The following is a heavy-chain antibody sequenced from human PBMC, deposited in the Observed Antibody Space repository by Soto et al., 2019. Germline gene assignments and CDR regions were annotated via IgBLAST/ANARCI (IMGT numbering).Heavy chain of an antibody. CDR3: ARGRGYSDGVDY. V-gene: IGHV1-8*02. D-gene: IGHD2-15*01. CDR2: MNPNSGST. J-gene: IGHJ4*02. CDR1: GYTFTSFD. Sequence: AAVKVSCKASGYTFTSFDINWVRQATGQGLEWMGWMNPNSGSTGSAQKFQGRVAMTRDTSISTAYMELSSLRSDDAAVYYCARGRGYSDGVDYWGQGTLVTVSS.